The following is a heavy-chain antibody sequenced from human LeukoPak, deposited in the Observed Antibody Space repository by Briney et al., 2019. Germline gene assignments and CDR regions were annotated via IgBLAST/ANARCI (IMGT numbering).Heavy chain of an antibody. D-gene: IGHD2-21*02. CDR2: IIPIFGTA. Sequence: GASVKVSCKASGGTFSSYAISWVRQAPGQGLEWMGGIIPIFGTANYAQKFQGRVTITADESTSTAYMELSSLRSEDTAVYYCAREEYTVVTDYYYGMDVWGQGTTVTVFS. J-gene: IGHJ6*02. V-gene: IGHV1-69*13. CDR1: GGTFSSYA. CDR3: AREEYTVVTDYYYGMDV.